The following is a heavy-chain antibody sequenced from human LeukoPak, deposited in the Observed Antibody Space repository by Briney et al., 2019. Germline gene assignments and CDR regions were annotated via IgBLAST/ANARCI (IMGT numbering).Heavy chain of an antibody. J-gene: IGHJ3*02. Sequence: GGSLRLSCAASGFTFSSDEMNWVRQAPGKGLEWVSYISSSGATIYHADSVTQGRFTISRDNAKNSMYLQINSLRAEDTAVYYCARAVGTMDXXXIWXQGTMVTVSS. CDR2: ISSSGATI. V-gene: IGHV3-48*03. CDR3: ARAVGTMDXXXI. CDR1: GFTFSSDE. D-gene: IGHD1-26*01.